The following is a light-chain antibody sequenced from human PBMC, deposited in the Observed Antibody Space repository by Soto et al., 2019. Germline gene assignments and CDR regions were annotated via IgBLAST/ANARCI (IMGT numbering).Light chain of an antibody. Sequence: EIVLTQSPGTMSLSPGERVTLSCRASQVVGSKYLAWYQQKPGQPPRLLIYASSNRANDVSDRFSGSGSGTDFTLTINRLEAQDVAVYFCQQYASSPTWTFGQGTKVEIK. J-gene: IGKJ1*01. CDR1: QVVGSKY. CDR3: QQYASSPTWT. CDR2: ASS. V-gene: IGKV3-20*01.